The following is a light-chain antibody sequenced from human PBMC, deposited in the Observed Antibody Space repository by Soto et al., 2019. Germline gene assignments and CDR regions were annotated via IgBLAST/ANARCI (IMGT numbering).Light chain of an antibody. V-gene: IGLV2-18*01. J-gene: IGLJ2*01. CDR2: EVN. CDR3: SLYTSSSTVA. Sequence: QSVLTQPPSVSASPGQSVTIPCTATSSDVGAYNRVSWYQQYPGTPPKLMISEVNNRPSGVPDRFSGSKSGNTASLTISGLQAEDDADYYCSLYTSSSTVAFGGGTKLTVL. CDR1: SSDVGAYNR.